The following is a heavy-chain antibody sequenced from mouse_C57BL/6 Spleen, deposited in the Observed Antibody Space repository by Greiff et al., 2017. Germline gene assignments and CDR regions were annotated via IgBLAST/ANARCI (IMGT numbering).Heavy chain of an antibody. CDR1: GFTFSSYG. CDR3: ARYYYGSSYGARDY. J-gene: IGHJ4*01. D-gene: IGHD1-1*01. V-gene: IGHV5-6*01. CDR2: ISSGGSYT. Sequence: EVQRVESGGDLVKPGGSLKLSCAASGFTFSSYGMSWVRQTPGKRLEWVATISSGGSYTYYPDSVKGRCTISRDNAKNTLYLQMSSLKSEDTAMYYCARYYYGSSYGARDYWGQGTSVTVSS.